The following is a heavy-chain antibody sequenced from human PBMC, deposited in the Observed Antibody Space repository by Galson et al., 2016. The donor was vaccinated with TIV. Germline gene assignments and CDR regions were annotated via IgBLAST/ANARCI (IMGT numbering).Heavy chain of an antibody. V-gene: IGHV3-9*01. D-gene: IGHD1-14*01. CDR1: GFAFDAYA. Sequence: SLRLSCAASGFAFDAYAMHWVRRPPGKGLEWVSGINWSSASTGYAGSVKGRFTISRDNAKNSLYLQMHSLRPEDTALYYCAKGAKDHVYHGMDVWGQGTTVSVSS. J-gene: IGHJ6*02. CDR3: AKGAKDHVYHGMDV. CDR2: INWSSAST.